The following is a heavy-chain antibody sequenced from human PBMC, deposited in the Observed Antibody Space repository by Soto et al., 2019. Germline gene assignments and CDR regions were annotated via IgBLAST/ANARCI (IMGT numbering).Heavy chain of an antibody. V-gene: IGHV3-33*01. D-gene: IGHD6-13*01. J-gene: IGHJ4*02. CDR1: GFTFSSYG. Sequence: QVQLVESGGGVVQPGRSLRLSCAASGFTFSSYGMHWVRQAPGKGLEWVAVIWYDGSNKYYADSVKGRFTISRDNSKNTLYLQMNSLRAEHTAVYYCARADSSSWYIDYWGQGTLVTVSS. CDR3: ARADSSSWYIDY. CDR2: IWYDGSNK.